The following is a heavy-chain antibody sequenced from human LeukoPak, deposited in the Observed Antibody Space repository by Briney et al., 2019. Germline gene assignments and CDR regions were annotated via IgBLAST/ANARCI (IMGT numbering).Heavy chain of an antibody. J-gene: IGHJ4*02. V-gene: IGHV4-59*01. D-gene: IGHD6-6*01. CDR2: IYYSGST. Sequence: SETLSLTCTVSGASISSYYWSWIRQHPGKGLEWIGYIYYSGSTSYNPSPKSRVTISLDTSKNQFSLKLSSVTVADTAVYYCAREYSSSSGHFDFWGQGTLVTVST. CDR3: AREYSSSSGHFDF. CDR1: GASISSYY.